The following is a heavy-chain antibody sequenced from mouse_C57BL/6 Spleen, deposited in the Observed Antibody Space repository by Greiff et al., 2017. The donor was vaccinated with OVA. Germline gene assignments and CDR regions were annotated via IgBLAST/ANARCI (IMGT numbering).Heavy chain of an antibody. CDR2: ISSGGSYT. J-gene: IGHJ2*01. CDR1: GFTFSSYG. V-gene: IGHV5-6*01. Sequence: EVQVVESGGDLVKPGGSLKLSCAASGFTFSSYGMCWVRQTPDKRLEWVATISSGGSYTYYPDSVKGRFTISKDNAKNTQYLQMSSLNSEDTAMYYCARHPDYWGQGTTLTVSS. CDR3: ARHPDY.